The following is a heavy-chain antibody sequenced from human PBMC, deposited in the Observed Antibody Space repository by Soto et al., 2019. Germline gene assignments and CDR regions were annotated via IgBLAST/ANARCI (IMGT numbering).Heavy chain of an antibody. Sequence: PGGSLRLSCAASGFTFSSYSMNWVRQAPGKGLEWVSYISSSSSTIYYADSVKGRFTISRDNAKNSLYLQMNSLRAEDTAVYYCASPHQLRYFDWLLPLDYWGQGTLVTVSS. CDR1: GFTFSSYS. CDR2: ISSSSSTI. V-gene: IGHV3-48*01. J-gene: IGHJ4*02. CDR3: ASPHQLRYFDWLLPLDY. D-gene: IGHD3-9*01.